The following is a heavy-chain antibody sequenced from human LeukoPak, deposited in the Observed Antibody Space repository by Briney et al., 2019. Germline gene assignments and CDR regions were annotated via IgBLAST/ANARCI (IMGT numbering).Heavy chain of an antibody. V-gene: IGHV4-38-2*02. CDR1: GYSISSGYY. CDR2: IYHSGST. CDR3: ATESLWFGEFESFDY. D-gene: IGHD3-10*01. J-gene: IGHJ4*02. Sequence: SETLSLTCTVSGYSISSGYYWGWIRQPPGKGLEWIGSIYHSGSTYYNPSLKSRVTISVDTSKNQFSLKLSSVTAADTAVYYCATESLWFGEFESFDYWGQGTLVTVSS.